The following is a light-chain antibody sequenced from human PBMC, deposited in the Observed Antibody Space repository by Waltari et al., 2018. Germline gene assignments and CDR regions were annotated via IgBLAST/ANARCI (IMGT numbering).Light chain of an antibody. CDR2: RAS. CDR1: QSGGTN. J-gene: IGKJ1*01. CDR3: QQYNDWPRT. V-gene: IGKV3D-15*01. Sequence: EIVLTQSPATLSVSPGDRVTLSCRASQSGGTNLAWYQHSPGRAPRLLVYRASTRASYIPARFSASGSGTEFTLSISTLQSEDSAVFYCQQYNDWPRTFDQGTKVEIK.